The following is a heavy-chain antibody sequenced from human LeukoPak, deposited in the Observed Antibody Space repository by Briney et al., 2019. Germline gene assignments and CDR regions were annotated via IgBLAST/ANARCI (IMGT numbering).Heavy chain of an antibody. Sequence: MAGGSLRLSCAASGFTFSDYYMSWIRQAPGKGLEWVSYISSSGSTIYYADSVKGRFTISRDNAKNSLYLQMNSLRAEDTAVYYCAREYHEPNFDWLLASWDQGTLVTVSS. V-gene: IGHV3-11*04. J-gene: IGHJ4*02. D-gene: IGHD3-9*01. CDR2: ISSSGSTI. CDR1: GFTFSDYY. CDR3: AREYHEPNFDWLLAS.